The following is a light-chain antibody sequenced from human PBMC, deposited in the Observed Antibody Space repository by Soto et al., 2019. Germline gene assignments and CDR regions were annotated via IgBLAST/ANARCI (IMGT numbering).Light chain of an antibody. J-gene: IGLJ2*01. V-gene: IGLV2-11*01. Sequence: QSVLTQPRSVSGSPGQSVTLSCTGTGSGVGGYDFVSWYQQHPGKAPKLMIYDVSKRPSGVPDRFSGSKSGNTASLTISGLQADDEAYYYCCSFAGTYTVVFGGGTKLTVL. CDR3: CSFAGTYTVV. CDR1: GSGVGGYDF. CDR2: DVS.